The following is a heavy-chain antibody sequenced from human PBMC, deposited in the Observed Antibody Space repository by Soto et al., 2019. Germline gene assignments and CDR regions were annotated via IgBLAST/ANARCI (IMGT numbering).Heavy chain of an antibody. CDR3: ARGSEYQPTYYYYYMDV. CDR2: MNPNSGNT. J-gene: IGHJ6*03. Sequence: ASVKVSCKASGYTFTSYDINWVRQATGQGLEWMGWMNPNSGNTGYAQKFQGRVTMTRNTSISTAYMELSSLRSEDTAVYYCARGSEYQPTYYYYYMDVWGKETTVTVSS. V-gene: IGHV1-8*01. D-gene: IGHD2-2*01. CDR1: GYTFTSYD.